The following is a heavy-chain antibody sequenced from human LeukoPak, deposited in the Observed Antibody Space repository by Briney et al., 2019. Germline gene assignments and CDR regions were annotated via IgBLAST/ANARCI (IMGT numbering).Heavy chain of an antibody. Sequence: EASVKVSCKASGYIFTTYGISWVRQAPGQGLEWVGWISAKNGSTKYVQKFQGKFTMTTDTSTNTAYMELRSLRSDDTAVYYCARDGYTYGRIYYWGQGTVVTVSS. D-gene: IGHD5-18*01. V-gene: IGHV1-18*01. CDR2: ISAKNGST. CDR3: ARDGYTYGRIYY. CDR1: GYIFTTYG. J-gene: IGHJ4*02.